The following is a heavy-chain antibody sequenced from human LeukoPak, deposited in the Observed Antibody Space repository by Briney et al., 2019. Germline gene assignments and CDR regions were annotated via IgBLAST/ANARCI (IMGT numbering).Heavy chain of an antibody. Sequence: GGSLRLSCAASGFTFSSYWMHWVRQAPGKGLEWVSLISGDGSITSYAASVKGRLTISRDNSKNSLYLQMNSLRTEDTALYYCSKDIGERGYSVHWGQGTLVTVSS. J-gene: IGHJ4*02. V-gene: IGHV3-43*02. CDR1: GFTFSSYW. D-gene: IGHD5/OR15-5a*01. CDR2: ISGDGSIT. CDR3: SKDIGERGYSVH.